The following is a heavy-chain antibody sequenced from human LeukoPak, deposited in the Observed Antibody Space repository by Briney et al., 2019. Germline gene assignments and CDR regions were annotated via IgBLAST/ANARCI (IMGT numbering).Heavy chain of an antibody. CDR1: GFTFSSYA. D-gene: IGHD6-13*01. V-gene: IGHV3-23*01. CDR2: ISGSGGST. Sequence: GGSLRLSCAASGFTFSSYAMSWVRQAPGKGLEWDSAISGSGGSTYYADSVKGRFTISRDNSKNTLYLQMNSLRAEDTAVYYCAKDESPLAATGVSGPFHWGQGTLVIVSS. CDR3: AKDESPLAATGVSGPFH. J-gene: IGHJ4*02.